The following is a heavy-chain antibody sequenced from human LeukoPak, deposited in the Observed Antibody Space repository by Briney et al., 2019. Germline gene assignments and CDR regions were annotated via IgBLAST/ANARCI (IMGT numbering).Heavy chain of an antibody. J-gene: IGHJ6*03. V-gene: IGHV4-59*01. CDR1: GGSFSGYY. CDR3: VRAKGRYSSSWGYYYYYMDV. D-gene: IGHD6-13*01. Sequence: SETLSLTCAVYGGSFSGYYWSWIRQPPGKGLEWIGYIYYSGSTNYNPSLKSRVTISVDTSKNQFSLKLSSVTAADTAVYYCVRAKGRYSSSWGYYYYYMDVWGKGTTVTVSS. CDR2: IYYSGST.